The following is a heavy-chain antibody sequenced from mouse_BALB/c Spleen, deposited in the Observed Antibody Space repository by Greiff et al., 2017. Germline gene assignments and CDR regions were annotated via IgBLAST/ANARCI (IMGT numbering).Heavy chain of an antibody. CDR3: ARHGDYGNYVSWFAY. D-gene: IGHD2-1*01. CDR2: ISSGGGST. Sequence: EVKLVESGGGLVKPGGSLKLSCAASGFAFSSYDMSWVRQTPEKRLEWVAYISSGGGSTYYPDTVKGRFTISRDNAKNTLYLQMSSLKSEDTAMYYCARHGDYGNYVSWFAYWGQGTLVTVSA. CDR1: GFAFSSYD. V-gene: IGHV5-12-1*01. J-gene: IGHJ3*01.